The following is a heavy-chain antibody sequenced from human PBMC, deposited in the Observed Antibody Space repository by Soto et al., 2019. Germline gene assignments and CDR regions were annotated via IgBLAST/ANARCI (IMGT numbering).Heavy chain of an antibody. D-gene: IGHD3-10*01. CDR2: IYSAGNT. Sequence: EVHLVESGGDLVQPGGSLRLSCAASGFTVNANYMSWVRQAPGEGLEWVSAIYSAGNTYYADSVKGRFIIARENSKNMLYLDMNSLRAEDTAVYYCGRCDGSMNYCFCFAYWGQGTLVTVSS. J-gene: IGHJ4*02. V-gene: IGHV3-66*01. CDR1: GFTVNANY. CDR3: GRCDGSMNYCFCFAY.